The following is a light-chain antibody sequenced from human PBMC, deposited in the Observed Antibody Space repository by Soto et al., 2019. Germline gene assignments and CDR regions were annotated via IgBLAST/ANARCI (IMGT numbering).Light chain of an antibody. V-gene: IGKV3-20*01. CDR3: QQYGRSPWT. CDR2: GAS. J-gene: IGKJ1*01. CDR1: QSRGSNY. Sequence: EIVLTQSPGTLSLSPGERATLSCKTSQSRGSNYVAWFQQKTGQAPRLLIHGASERATGIPDRFSGSGSGTDFTLTISGLEPEDFAVYYCQQYGRSPWTFGQGTKVDIK.